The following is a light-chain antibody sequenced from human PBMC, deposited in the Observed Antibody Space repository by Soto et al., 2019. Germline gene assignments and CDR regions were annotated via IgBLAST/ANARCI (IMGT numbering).Light chain of an antibody. J-gene: IGKJ1*01. CDR1: QRVSSSY. Sequence: PGERVTLSCRASQRVSSSYLTCYQQKPGQAPRLLIYGASTRATSIPARFSGSGSGTDFTLTISSLQPEDFAVYYCQQDYNLPQTFGQGTKVEIK. V-gene: IGKV3D-7*01. CDR3: QQDYNLPQT. CDR2: GAS.